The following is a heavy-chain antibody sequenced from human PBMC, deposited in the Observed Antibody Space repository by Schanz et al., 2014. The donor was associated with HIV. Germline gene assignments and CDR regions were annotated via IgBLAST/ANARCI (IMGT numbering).Heavy chain of an antibody. J-gene: IGHJ2*01. V-gene: IGHV3-30*18. CDR3: AKAGSTVVNWYFDL. CDR2: ISFDGTFQ. D-gene: IGHD3-22*01. Sequence: QVQLVESGGGVVQPGRSLRLSCAASGFTFSDFGMHWVRQAPGKGLDWVTFISFDGTFQYYADSVKGRFTISRDNAKNSLYLQMNSLTPEDTAVYYCAKAGSTVVNWYFDLWGRGTLVTVSS. CDR1: GFTFSDFG.